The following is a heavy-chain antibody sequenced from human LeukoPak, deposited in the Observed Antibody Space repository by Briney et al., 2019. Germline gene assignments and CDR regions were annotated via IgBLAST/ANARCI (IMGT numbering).Heavy chain of an antibody. D-gene: IGHD2-2*03. Sequence: NPSETLSLTCAVSGGSISSTTSYWGWIRQPPGKGLEWTGRIYYSGSTFYNPSLKSRVTISVDTSKNQFSLRLSSVTAADAALYYCARHGSTDYFDYWGQGTPVTVSS. CDR1: GGSISSTTSY. CDR2: IYYSGST. CDR3: ARHGSTDYFDY. V-gene: IGHV4-39*01. J-gene: IGHJ4*02.